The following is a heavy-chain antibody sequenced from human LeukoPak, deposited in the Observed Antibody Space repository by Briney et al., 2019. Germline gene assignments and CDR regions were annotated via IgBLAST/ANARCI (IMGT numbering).Heavy chain of an antibody. Sequence: SQTLSLTCAISGDSVSSNSAAWNWIRQSPSRGLEWLGRTYYRSKWYNDYAVSVKSRITINPDTSKNQFSLQLNSVTPEDTAVYYCARGFSSSWTGTTSDLHDWGQGTLVTVSS. J-gene: IGHJ4*02. V-gene: IGHV6-1*01. D-gene: IGHD6-13*01. CDR1: GDSVSSNSAA. CDR2: TYYRSKWYN. CDR3: ARGFSSSWTGTTSDLHD.